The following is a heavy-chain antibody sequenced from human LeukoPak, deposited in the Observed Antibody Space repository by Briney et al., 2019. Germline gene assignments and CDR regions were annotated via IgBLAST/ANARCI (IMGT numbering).Heavy chain of an antibody. J-gene: IGHJ4*02. CDR2: ISYDGSNK. Sequence: PGKSLRLSCAASGFTFSGYPIHWVRQAPGKGLEWVAVISYDGSNKYYADSVKGRFTISRDNSKNTLYLQMNSLRAEDTAVYYYAREKTIASGFDYWGQGTLVTVSS. CDR3: AREKTIASGFDY. CDR1: GFTFSGYP. D-gene: IGHD6-25*01. V-gene: IGHV3-30*14.